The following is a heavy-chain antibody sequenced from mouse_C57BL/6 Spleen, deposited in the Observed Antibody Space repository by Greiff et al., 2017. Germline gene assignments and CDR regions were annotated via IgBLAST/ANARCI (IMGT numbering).Heavy chain of an antibody. CDR2: ISSGSSTI. CDR1: GFTFSDYG. J-gene: IGHJ1*03. V-gene: IGHV5-17*01. CDR3: AREITTVVATRYFDV. Sequence: DVKLVESGGGLVKPGGSLKLSCAASGFTFSDYGMHWVRQAPEKGMEWVAYISSGSSTIYYADTVKGLFTISRDNAKITLFLEMTSLRSEDTAMYYCAREITTVVATRYFDVWGTGTTVTVAS. D-gene: IGHD1-1*01.